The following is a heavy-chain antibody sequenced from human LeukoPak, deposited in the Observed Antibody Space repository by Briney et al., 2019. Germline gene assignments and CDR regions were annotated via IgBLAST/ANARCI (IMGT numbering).Heavy chain of an antibody. Sequence: ASVKVSCKASGYTFTSYYMHWVRQAPGQGLEWMGIINSSGGSTSYAQKFQGRVTMTRDTSTSTVYMELSSLRSEDTAVYYCARDRQQLVPYYYFDYWGQGTLVTVSS. CDR2: INSSGGST. V-gene: IGHV1-46*01. J-gene: IGHJ4*02. CDR3: ARDRQQLVPYYYFDY. CDR1: GYTFTSYY. D-gene: IGHD6-13*01.